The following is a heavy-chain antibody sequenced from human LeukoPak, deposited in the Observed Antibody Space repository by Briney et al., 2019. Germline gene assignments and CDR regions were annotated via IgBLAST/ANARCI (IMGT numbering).Heavy chain of an antibody. CDR2: ISGSGGST. V-gene: IGHV3-23*01. Sequence: GGSLRLSCAASGFTFSSYAMSWVRQAPGKGLEWVSAISGSGGSTYYADSVKGRFTISSDNSKNTLYLQMNSLRAEDTAVYYCAKDVRIAARQAANYFDYWGQGTLVTVSS. J-gene: IGHJ4*02. CDR3: AKDVRIAARQAANYFDY. D-gene: IGHD6-6*01. CDR1: GFTFSSYA.